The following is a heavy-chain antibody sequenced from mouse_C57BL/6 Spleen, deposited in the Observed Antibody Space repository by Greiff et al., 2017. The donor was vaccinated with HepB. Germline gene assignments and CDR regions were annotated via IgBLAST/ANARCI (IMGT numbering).Heavy chain of an antibody. CDR2: ISGGGGNT. Sequence: DVHLVESGGGLVKPGGSLKLSCAASGFTFSSYTMSWVRQTPEKRLEWVATISGGGGNTYYPDSVKGRFTISRDNAKNTLYLQMSSLRSEDTALYYCARSYSNYDAMDYWGQGTSVTVSS. D-gene: IGHD2-5*01. CDR3: ARSYSNYDAMDY. V-gene: IGHV5-9*01. J-gene: IGHJ4*01. CDR1: GFTFSSYT.